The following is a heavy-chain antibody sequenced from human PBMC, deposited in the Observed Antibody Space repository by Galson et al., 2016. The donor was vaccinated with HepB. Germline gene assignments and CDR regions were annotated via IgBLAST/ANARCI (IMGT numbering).Heavy chain of an antibody. Sequence: TLSLTCAVSGGSISSGGYSWSWIRQPPGKGLEWIGYIYHSGSTYYNPSLKSRVTISVDRSKNQFSLKLSSGTAADTAVYYCARGEYYDFWSGYYGMDVWGQGTTVTVSS. CDR2: IYHSGST. D-gene: IGHD3-3*01. CDR1: GGSISSGGYS. J-gene: IGHJ6*02. CDR3: ARGEYYDFWSGYYGMDV. V-gene: IGHV4-30-2*01.